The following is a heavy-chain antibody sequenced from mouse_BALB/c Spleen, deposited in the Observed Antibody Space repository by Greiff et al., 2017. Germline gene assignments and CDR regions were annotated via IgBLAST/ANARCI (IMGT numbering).Heavy chain of an antibody. CDR1: GFTFSSYG. V-gene: IGHV5-6-3*01. J-gene: IGHJ3*01. Sequence: EVKLVESGGGLVQPGGSLKLSCAASGFTFSSYGMSWVRQTPDKRLELVATINSNGGSTYYPASVKGRFTITRDNAKNTLYLQMSSLKSEDTAMYYCARVYRYGFAYWGQGTLVTVSA. CDR3: ARVYRYGFAY. CDR2: INSNGGST. D-gene: IGHD2-14*01.